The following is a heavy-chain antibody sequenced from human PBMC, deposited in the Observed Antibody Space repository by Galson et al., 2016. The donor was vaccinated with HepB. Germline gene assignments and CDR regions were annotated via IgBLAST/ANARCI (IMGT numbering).Heavy chain of an antibody. Sequence: SETLSLTCTVSGGSISSSSCYWGWIRQPPGKGLEWIGSIYYSGSTYYNPSLKSRVTISVDTSKNQFSLKLSSVTAADTAVYYCAGGAYDSSGFTAVDYWGQGTLVTVSS. CDR3: AGGAYDSSGFTAVDY. J-gene: IGHJ4*02. V-gene: IGHV4-39*01. CDR1: GGSISSSSCY. D-gene: IGHD3-22*01. CDR2: IYYSGST.